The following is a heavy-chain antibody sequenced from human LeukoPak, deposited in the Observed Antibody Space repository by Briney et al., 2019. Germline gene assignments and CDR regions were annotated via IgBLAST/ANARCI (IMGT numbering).Heavy chain of an antibody. J-gene: IGHJ6*02. Sequence: SQTLSLTCAISGDSVASNSVTWNWIRQSPSRGLEWLGRTYYRSTWYNDYAVSVRGRITVNPDTSKNQSSLHLNSVTPEDTAVYYCARGPWSAAGYNGMDVWGQGTTVTVSS. CDR3: ARGPWSAAGYNGMDV. D-gene: IGHD6-13*01. CDR2: TYYRSTWYN. CDR1: GDSVASNSVT. V-gene: IGHV6-1*01.